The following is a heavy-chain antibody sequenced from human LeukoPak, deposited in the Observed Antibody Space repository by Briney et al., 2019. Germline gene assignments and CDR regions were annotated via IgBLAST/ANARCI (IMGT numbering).Heavy chain of an antibody. J-gene: IGHJ4*02. Sequence: ASMKVSCKASGYTFTSYGISWVRQAPGQGLEWMGWISAYNGNTNYAQKLQGRVTMTTDTSTSTAYMELRSLRSDDTAVYYCARPYYYDSTGNYQYYFDYWGQGTLVTVSS. CDR1: GYTFTSYG. V-gene: IGHV1-18*01. CDR2: ISAYNGNT. D-gene: IGHD3-22*01. CDR3: ARPYYYDSTGNYQYYFDY.